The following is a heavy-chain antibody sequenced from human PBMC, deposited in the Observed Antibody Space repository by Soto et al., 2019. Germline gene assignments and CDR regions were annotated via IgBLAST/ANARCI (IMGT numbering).Heavy chain of an antibody. CDR1: GGSISSSSYY. V-gene: IGHV4-39*01. CDR3: GGGDSSGYYWV. J-gene: IGHJ4*02. CDR2: IYYSGST. Sequence: QLQLQESGPGLVKPSETLSLTCTVSGGSISSSSYYWGWIRQPPGKGLEWIGSIYYSGSTYYNPSLRSRVTISVDTSKNQFSLKLSSVTAADTAVYYCGGGDSSGYYWVWGQGTLVTVSS. D-gene: IGHD3-22*01.